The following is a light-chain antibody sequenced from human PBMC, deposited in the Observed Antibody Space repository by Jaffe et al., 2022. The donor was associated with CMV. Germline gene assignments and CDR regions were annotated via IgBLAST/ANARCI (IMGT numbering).Light chain of an antibody. J-gene: IGLJ3*02. CDR1: SSNIGRNY. V-gene: IGLV1-51*01. Sequence: QSVLTQPPSVSAASGQKVTISCSGSSSNIGRNYVSWYQHLPGTAPKLLIYDTDKRPSGIPDRFSGSKSGTSATLGITGLQTGDEADYYCGTWDSSLSAVLFGGGTKLTVL. CDR2: DTD. CDR3: GTWDSSLSAVL.